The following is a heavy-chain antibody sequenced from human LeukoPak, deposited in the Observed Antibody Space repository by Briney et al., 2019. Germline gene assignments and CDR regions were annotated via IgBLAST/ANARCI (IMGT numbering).Heavy chain of an antibody. V-gene: IGHV1-24*01. CDR1: GYTLTELS. J-gene: IGHJ3*02. Sequence: ASVKVSCKVSGYTLTELSMHWVRQAPGKGLEWMGGFDPEDGETIYAQKFQGRVTMTEDTSTDTAYMELSSLRSEDTAVYYCATEAYDSSGYYGAFDIWGQGTMVTVSS. CDR2: FDPEDGET. D-gene: IGHD3-22*01. CDR3: ATEAYDSSGYYGAFDI.